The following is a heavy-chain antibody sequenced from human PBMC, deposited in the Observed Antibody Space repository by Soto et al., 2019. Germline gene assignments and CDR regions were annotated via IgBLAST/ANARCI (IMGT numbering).Heavy chain of an antibody. J-gene: IGHJ4*02. Sequence: SETLSLTCTVSGGSISNYYWSWIRQPPGKGLEWIGYIYYSGSTNYNPSLKSRVTISVDTSKNQFSLKLSSVTAADTAVYYCARARGYYFDYWGQGTLVTVSS. CDR2: IYYSGST. D-gene: IGHD3-10*01. CDR3: ARARGYYFDY. V-gene: IGHV4-59*01. CDR1: GGSISNYY.